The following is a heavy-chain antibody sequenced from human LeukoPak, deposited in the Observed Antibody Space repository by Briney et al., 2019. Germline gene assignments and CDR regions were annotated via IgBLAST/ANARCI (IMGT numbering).Heavy chain of an antibody. CDR2: IKQDGSEK. J-gene: IGHJ6*03. CDR3: AGYSYGYLHYYYYYMDV. D-gene: IGHD5-18*01. V-gene: IGHV3-7*01. Sequence: GGSLLLSCEVSGFTFGTYWMSWVRQAPGKGLEWVANIKQDGSEKYYVDSVKGRFTISRDNAKNSLYLQMNRLRAEATAVYYCAGYSYGYLHYYYYYMDVWGKGTTVTVSS. CDR1: GFTFGTYW.